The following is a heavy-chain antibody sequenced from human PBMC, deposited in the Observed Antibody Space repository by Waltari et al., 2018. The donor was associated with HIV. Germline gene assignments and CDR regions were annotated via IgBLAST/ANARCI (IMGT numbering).Heavy chain of an antibody. CDR3: AREESWNFGKVTWFDP. Sequence: QMQLVQSGAGMRKPGASLKVSCKASGYSFSAFFINWVRQAPGRGLESMGWINPNTGDANDAQRFKGRVTMTRNTSISTAYMEVSRLTSDDTGLYFCAREESWNFGKVTWFDPWGQGTLVTVSS. CDR1: GYSFSAFF. D-gene: IGHD1-7*01. V-gene: IGHV1-2*02. CDR2: INPNTGDA. J-gene: IGHJ5*02.